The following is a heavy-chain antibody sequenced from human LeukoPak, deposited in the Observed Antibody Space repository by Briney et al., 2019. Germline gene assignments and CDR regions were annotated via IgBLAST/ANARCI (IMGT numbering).Heavy chain of an antibody. D-gene: IGHD3-9*01. V-gene: IGHV5-51*01. J-gene: IGHJ4*02. CDR2: IYPGDSDT. Sequence: GESLKISCQVSGYTFTDYWIGWVRQMPGKGLEWMGIIYPGDSDTRYSPSFQGQVTISADKSISTAYLQWSSLKASDTAMYYCARHRGSGYSEIDYWGQGTLVTVSS. CDR1: GYTFTDYW. CDR3: ARHRGSGYSEIDY.